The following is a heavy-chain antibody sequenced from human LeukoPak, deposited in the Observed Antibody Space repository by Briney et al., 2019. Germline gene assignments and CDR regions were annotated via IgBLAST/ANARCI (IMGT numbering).Heavy chain of an antibody. J-gene: IGHJ6*03. CDR3: ARCPRYCSGGSCYSNYYIDV. CDR2: IYSGGST. CDR1: GFTVSSNY. V-gene: IGHV3-66*02. Sequence: PGGSLRLSCAASGFTVSSNYMSWVRQAPGKGLEWVSVIYSGGSTYYADSVKGRFTISRDNSKNTLYLQMNSLRAEDTAVYYCARCPRYCSGGSCYSNYYIDVWGKGTTVTVSS. D-gene: IGHD2-15*01.